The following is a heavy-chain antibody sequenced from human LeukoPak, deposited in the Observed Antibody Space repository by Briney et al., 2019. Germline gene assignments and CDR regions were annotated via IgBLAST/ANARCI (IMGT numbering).Heavy chain of an antibody. CDR3: ARVVRGGVFDH. V-gene: IGHV4-4*09. CDR1: GGSISSFY. D-gene: IGHD3-10*02. J-gene: IGHJ4*02. Sequence: PSETLSLTCSVSGGSISSFYWNWIRQPPGKGLEWIGDIYSSGNTNYSPSLQSRVTISVDTSKKQFSLQLSSVTAADTAVYYCARVVRGGVFDHWGQGALVTVSS. CDR2: IYSSGNT.